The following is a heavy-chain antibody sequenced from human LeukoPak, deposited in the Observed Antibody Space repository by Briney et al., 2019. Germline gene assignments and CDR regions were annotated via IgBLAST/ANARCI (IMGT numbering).Heavy chain of an antibody. Sequence: SQTLSLTCTVSGGSISSGGYYWSWIRQHPGKGLEWIGHIYYSGSTYYNPSLKSRVTISVDTSKNQFSLKLSSVTAADTAVYYCARESNFGYSYGYGYYYYGMDVWGQGTTVTVSS. D-gene: IGHD5-18*01. CDR3: ARESNFGYSYGYGYYYYGMDV. CDR2: IYYSGST. CDR1: GGSISSGGYY. V-gene: IGHV4-31*03. J-gene: IGHJ6*02.